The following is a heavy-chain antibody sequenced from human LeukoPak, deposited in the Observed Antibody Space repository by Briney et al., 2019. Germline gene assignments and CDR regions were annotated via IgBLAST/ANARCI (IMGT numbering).Heavy chain of an antibody. CDR1: GGSITTYY. J-gene: IGHJ4*02. CDR2: IHSSGST. V-gene: IGHV4-59*12. Sequence: SETLSLTCIISGGSITTYYWSWIRQPPGKGLEWIGYIHSSGSTNYNPSLKDRLTISVDTSKNQFSLKLSSVTAADTAVYYCARDSIAAADQNTFDYWGQGTLVTVSS. CDR3: ARDSIAAADQNTFDY. D-gene: IGHD6-13*01.